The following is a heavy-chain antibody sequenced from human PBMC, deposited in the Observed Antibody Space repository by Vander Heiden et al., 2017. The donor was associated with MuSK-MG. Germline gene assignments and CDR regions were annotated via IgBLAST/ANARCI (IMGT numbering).Heavy chain of an antibody. CDR3: AKEISLYGSGSSDS. Sequence: EVQLVESGGGLVQPGKSLRLSCAASGFTFDDYAMHWVRQAPGKGLEWVSGITWNSDSMGYADSVKGRFTISRDNAKNSLYLQMNSLRAEDTAFYYCAKEISLYGSGSSDSWGQGTLVTVSS. CDR1: GFTFDDYA. D-gene: IGHD3-10*01. J-gene: IGHJ4*02. V-gene: IGHV3-9*01. CDR2: ITWNSDSM.